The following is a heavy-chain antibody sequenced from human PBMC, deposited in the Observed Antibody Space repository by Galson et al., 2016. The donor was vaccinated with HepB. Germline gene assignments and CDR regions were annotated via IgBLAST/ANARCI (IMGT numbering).Heavy chain of an antibody. CDR1: GGSISSSPYS. J-gene: IGHJ4*02. V-gene: IGHV4-30-2*06. CDR2: IHDSGST. Sequence: TLSLTCTVSGGSISSSPYSWSWIRQSLGKGLEWIGYIHDSGSTYYNPSLKSRLTLSVDMSKNHFSMDLSSVTAADTAVYYCATKVVGPTTGHFVYWGQGTLVTVSS. D-gene: IGHD1-26*01. CDR3: ATKVVGPTTGHFVY.